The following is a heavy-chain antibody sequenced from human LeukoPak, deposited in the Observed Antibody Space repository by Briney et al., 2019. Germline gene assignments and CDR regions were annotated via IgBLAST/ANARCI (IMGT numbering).Heavy chain of an antibody. Sequence: PGRSLRLSCAASGFTFSSYGMHWVRQAPGKGLEWVSVISYDGSNKYYADSVKGRFTISRDNSKNTLYLQMNSLRAEDTAVYYCAKDSVDTAMAPGEPNAKYYYGMDVWGQGTTVTVSS. D-gene: IGHD5-18*01. J-gene: IGHJ6*02. CDR3: AKDSVDTAMAPGEPNAKYYYGMDV. CDR2: ISYDGSNK. CDR1: GFTFSSYG. V-gene: IGHV3-30*18.